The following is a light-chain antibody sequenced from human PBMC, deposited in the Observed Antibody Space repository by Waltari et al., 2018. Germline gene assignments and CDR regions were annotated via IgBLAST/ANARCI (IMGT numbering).Light chain of an antibody. CDR1: SGHSDYA. CDR3: QTWDTATHVI. J-gene: IGLJ2*01. V-gene: IGLV4-69*01. Sequence: QVVLTQSPSASASLGASVKLTCPLSSGHSDYAIAWHQQRPEKGPRYLMKVNSGGSHIKGDGIPDRCSGASSGAERYLTISSLQSEDEADYYCQTWDTATHVIFAGGTKLTVL. CDR2: VNSGGSH.